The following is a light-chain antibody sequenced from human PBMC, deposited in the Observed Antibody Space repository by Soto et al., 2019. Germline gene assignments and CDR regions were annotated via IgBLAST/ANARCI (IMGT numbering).Light chain of an antibody. V-gene: IGKV3-20*01. CDR2: ETS. J-gene: IGKJ1*01. Sequence: EIVLTQSPGTLSLSPGERATLSCRASQSLRSSYLAWYQQKPGQAPRLLIYETSSRATGIPDRFSGSGSQSDFTLTISRLEPEDFAVYYCQQYGTSRRTFGQGTKVEIK. CDR1: QSLRSSY. CDR3: QQYGTSRRT.